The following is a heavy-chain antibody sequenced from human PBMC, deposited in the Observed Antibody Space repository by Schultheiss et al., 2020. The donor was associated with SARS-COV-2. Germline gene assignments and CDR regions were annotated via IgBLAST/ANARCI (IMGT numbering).Heavy chain of an antibody. J-gene: IGHJ4*02. CDR2: ISGSGGST. CDR3: ARDGRGSSWYTVAFDY. Sequence: GESLKISCAASGFTFSNAWMSWVRQAPGKGLEWVSAISGSGGSTYYADSVKGRFTISRDNSKNSLYLQMNSLRAEDTAVYYCARDGRGSSWYTVAFDYWGQGTLVTVSS. D-gene: IGHD6-13*01. V-gene: IGHV3-23*01. CDR1: GFTFSNAW.